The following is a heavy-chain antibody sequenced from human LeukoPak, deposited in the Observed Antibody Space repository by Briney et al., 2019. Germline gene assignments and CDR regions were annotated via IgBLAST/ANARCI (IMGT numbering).Heavy chain of an antibody. J-gene: IGHJ2*01. CDR3: ARAPCGGDCYSPDYWYFDL. Sequence: PSETLSLTCTVSGASITSYYWSWIRQPPGKGLEWIGYIYYTGSTNYNPSLKSRVTISIDTSKKHFSLKLRSVTAADTATYYCARAPCGGDCYSPDYWYFDLWGRGTLVSVSS. D-gene: IGHD2-21*02. V-gene: IGHV4-59*01. CDR2: IYYTGST. CDR1: GASITSYY.